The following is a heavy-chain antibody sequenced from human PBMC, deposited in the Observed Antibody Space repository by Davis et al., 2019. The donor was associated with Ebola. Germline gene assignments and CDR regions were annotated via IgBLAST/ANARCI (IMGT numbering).Heavy chain of an antibody. CDR1: GFTVSSNY. V-gene: IGHV3-11*03. CDR3: ARHDYGDSHFDY. J-gene: IGHJ4*02. CDR2: ISSSASYK. Sequence: PGGSLRLSCAASGFTVSSNYMSWIRQAPGKGPEWVSSISSSASYKNYADSVKGRFTISRDNSKNTLYLQMNTLRAEDTAVYYCARHDYGDSHFDYWGQGTLVTVSS. D-gene: IGHD4-17*01.